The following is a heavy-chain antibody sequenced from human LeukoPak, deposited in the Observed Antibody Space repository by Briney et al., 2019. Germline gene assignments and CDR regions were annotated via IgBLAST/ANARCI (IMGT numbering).Heavy chain of an antibody. Sequence: GGSLRLSCAASGFTFSSYAMSWVRQAPGKGLEWVSAISGSGGSTYYADSVRGRFTISRDNSKNTLYLQMNILRAEDTAVYYCAKGEMVRGVIIGYYYYMDVWGKGTTVTVSS. V-gene: IGHV3-23*01. CDR3: AKGEMVRGVIIGYYYYMDV. D-gene: IGHD3-10*01. CDR2: ISGSGGST. J-gene: IGHJ6*03. CDR1: GFTFSSYA.